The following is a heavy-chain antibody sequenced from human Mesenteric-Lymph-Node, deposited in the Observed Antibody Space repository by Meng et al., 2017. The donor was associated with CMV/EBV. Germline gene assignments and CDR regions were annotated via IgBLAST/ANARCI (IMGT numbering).Heavy chain of an antibody. CDR2: ISGSGGIT. D-gene: IGHD2-8*01. CDR1: GFSFSTYW. Sequence: LSLTCATSGFSFSTYWMSWVRQAPGKGLEWVSTISGSGGITYYADSVKGRFTISRDNSRNTLYLQMNSLRAEDTAVYYCAKGYCTNGVCYPDYWGQGTLVTVSS. J-gene: IGHJ4*02. V-gene: IGHV3-23*01. CDR3: AKGYCTNGVCYPDY.